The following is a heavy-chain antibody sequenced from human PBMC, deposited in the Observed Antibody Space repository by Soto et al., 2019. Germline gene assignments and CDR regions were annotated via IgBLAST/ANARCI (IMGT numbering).Heavy chain of an antibody. V-gene: IGHV3-21*01. CDR2: ISSNSAYI. D-gene: IGHD6-13*01. Sequence: GGSLRLSCAASGVSFRRFTMNWVRQAPGKGLEWVSTISSNSAYIYYTDALRGRFTISRDNAKNSLHLQMNSLRAEDTAVYYCTRDASRDSSARGWFDPWGPGTLVTVSS. J-gene: IGHJ5*02. CDR3: TRDASRDSSARGWFDP. CDR1: GVSFRRFT.